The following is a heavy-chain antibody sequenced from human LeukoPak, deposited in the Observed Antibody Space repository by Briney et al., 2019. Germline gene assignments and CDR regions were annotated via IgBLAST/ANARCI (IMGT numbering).Heavy chain of an antibody. J-gene: IGHJ4*02. CDR1: GFTFRNYV. CDR3: AREFVPFGAARNPGY. Sequence: PGRSLRLSCAASGFTFRNYVMHWVRRAPGKGLEWVALIWYDGSNKYYADSVKGRFTISRDNSKNTLYLQMNSLGAEDTAVYYCAREFVPFGAARNPGYWGQGALVTVSS. V-gene: IGHV3-33*01. D-gene: IGHD1-14*01. CDR2: IWYDGSNK.